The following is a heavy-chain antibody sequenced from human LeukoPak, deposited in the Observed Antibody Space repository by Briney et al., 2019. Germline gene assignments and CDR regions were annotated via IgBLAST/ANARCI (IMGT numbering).Heavy chain of an antibody. CDR3: AKSRTSSGYLIFDY. J-gene: IGHJ4*02. CDR1: GFTLSSYA. D-gene: IGHD3-22*01. V-gene: IGHV3-23*01. Sequence: GGSLSLSCAASGFTLSSYAMGWVRQAPGKGLEWVSSISRSGGNTYYADSVKGRFTISRDNSKNTLYLQMNSLRVEDTAVYYCAKSRTSSGYLIFDYWGQGTLVTVSS. CDR2: ISRSGGNT.